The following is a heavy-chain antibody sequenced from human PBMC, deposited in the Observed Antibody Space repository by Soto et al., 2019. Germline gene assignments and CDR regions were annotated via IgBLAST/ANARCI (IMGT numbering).Heavy chain of an antibody. CDR3: ARDPRYDFWSGPYGMDV. J-gene: IGHJ6*02. CDR2: IYYSGST. D-gene: IGHD3-3*01. Sequence: KASETLSLTCTVSGGSISSGGYYWSWIRQHPGKGLEWIGYIYYSGSTYYNPSLKSRVTISVDTSKNQFSLKLSSVTAADTAVYYCARDPRYDFWSGPYGMDVWGQGTTVTVSS. V-gene: IGHV4-31*03. CDR1: GGSISSGGYY.